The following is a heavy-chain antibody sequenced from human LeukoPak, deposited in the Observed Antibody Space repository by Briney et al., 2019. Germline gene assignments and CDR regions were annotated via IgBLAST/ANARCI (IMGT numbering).Heavy chain of an antibody. CDR2: INHSGST. CDR3: ARWSITMVRGVISHYYYYGMDV. CDR1: GGSFSGYY. D-gene: IGHD3-10*01. J-gene: IGHJ6*02. V-gene: IGHV4-34*01. Sequence: SETLSLTCAVYGGSFSGYYWSWIHQPPGKGLEWIGEINHSGSTNYNPSLKSRVTISVDTSKNQFSLKLSSVTAADTAVYYCARWSITMVRGVISHYYYYGMDVWGQGTTVTVSS.